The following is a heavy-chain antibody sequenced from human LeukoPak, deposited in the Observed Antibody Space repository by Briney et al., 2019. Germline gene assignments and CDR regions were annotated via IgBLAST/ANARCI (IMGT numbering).Heavy chain of an antibody. J-gene: IGHJ6*04. V-gene: IGHV3-48*03. CDR3: AELGITMIGGV. D-gene: IGHD3-10*02. CDR2: ISSSGSTI. CDR1: GFTFSSYE. Sequence: GGSLRLSCAASGFTFSSYEMNWVRQAPGKGLEWVSYISSSGSTIYYADSVKGRFTISRDNAKNLLYLQMNSLRAEDTAVYYCAELGITMIGGVWGKGTTVTISS.